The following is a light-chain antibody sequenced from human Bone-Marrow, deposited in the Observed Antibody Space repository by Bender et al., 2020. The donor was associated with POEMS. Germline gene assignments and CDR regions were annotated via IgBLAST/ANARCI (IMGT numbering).Light chain of an antibody. V-gene: IGLV2-14*01. J-gene: IGLJ1*01. CDR1: SGDVGNYNL. CDR3: SSYTTFSTPA. Sequence: QSALTQPASVSGSLGQSITISCTGSSGDVGNYNLVSWYQQNPGKAPKLIIYEVTKRPSGVSNRFSGSKSGNTASLTISGLQTEDEGSYYCSSYTTFSTPAFGSGTDVSVL. CDR2: EVT.